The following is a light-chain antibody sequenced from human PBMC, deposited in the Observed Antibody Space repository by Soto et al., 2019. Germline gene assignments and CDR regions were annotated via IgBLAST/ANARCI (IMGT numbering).Light chain of an antibody. CDR1: QSVSSSY. CDR2: GAS. CDR3: QQYGSSWT. V-gene: IGKV3-20*01. Sequence: EIVLTQSPGTLSLSPGERATLSCRASQSVSSSYLAWYQQKPGQAPRLLIYGASSRDTGIPDRFSGSGSGTDFTLTISRLEREDFAVYYCQQYGSSWTFGQGTKVEIK. J-gene: IGKJ1*01.